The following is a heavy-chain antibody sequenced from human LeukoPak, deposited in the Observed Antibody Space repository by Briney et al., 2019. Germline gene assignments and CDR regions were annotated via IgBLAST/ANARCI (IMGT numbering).Heavy chain of an antibody. J-gene: IGHJ4*02. Sequence: SETLSLTCTVSGGSISSYYWSWIRQPPGKGLEWTGYIYYSGSTNYNPSLKSRVTISVDTSKNQFSLKLSSVTAADTAVYYCARRLLSVGGSYSYYFDYWGQGTLVTVSS. V-gene: IGHV4-59*01. D-gene: IGHD1-26*01. CDR2: IYYSGST. CDR1: GGSISSYY. CDR3: ARRLLSVGGSYSYYFDY.